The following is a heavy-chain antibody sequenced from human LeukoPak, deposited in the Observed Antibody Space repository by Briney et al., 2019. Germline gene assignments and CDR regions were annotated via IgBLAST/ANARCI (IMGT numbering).Heavy chain of an antibody. V-gene: IGHV1-18*01. Sequence: ASVKVSCKASGYTFTSYGISWVRQAPGQGLEWMGWISAYSGNTSYAQKFQGRVTMTRDTSTSTVYMELSSLRSEDTAVYYCARGGRITIFGVVTKNWFDPWGQGTLVTVSS. CDR1: GYTFTSYG. J-gene: IGHJ5*02. CDR2: ISAYSGNT. CDR3: ARGGRITIFGVVTKNWFDP. D-gene: IGHD3-3*01.